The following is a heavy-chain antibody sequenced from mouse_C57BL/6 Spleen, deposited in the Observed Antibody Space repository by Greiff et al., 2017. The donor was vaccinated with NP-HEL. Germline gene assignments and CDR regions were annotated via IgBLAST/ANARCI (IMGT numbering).Heavy chain of an antibody. D-gene: IGHD1-1*01. V-gene: IGHV3-6*01. CDR1: GYSITSGYY. CDR2: ISYDGSN. Sequence: EVKLQESGPGLVKPSQSLSLTCSVTGYSITSGYYWNWIRQFPGNKLEWMGYISYDGSNNYNPSLKNRISITLDTCKNQFFMKLNSVTTEDTATYYCARGGTTVVRAMDYWGQGTSVTVSS. J-gene: IGHJ4*01. CDR3: ARGGTTVVRAMDY.